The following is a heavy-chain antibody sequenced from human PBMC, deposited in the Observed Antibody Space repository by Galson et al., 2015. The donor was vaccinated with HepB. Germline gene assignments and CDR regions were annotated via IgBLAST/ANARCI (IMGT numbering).Heavy chain of an antibody. J-gene: IGHJ6*02. CDR3: ARSLRLYYGLDV. V-gene: IGHV3-7*03. CDR1: GFTFSTYW. Sequence: SLRLSCAGSGFTFSTYWMSWVRKAPGKGLEWVANIKRDGSEKYYVDSVEGRFTLSRDNAKNSLFLQMNGLRAEDTAVYFCARSLRLYYGLDVWGQGTTVSVSS. CDR2: IKRDGSEK.